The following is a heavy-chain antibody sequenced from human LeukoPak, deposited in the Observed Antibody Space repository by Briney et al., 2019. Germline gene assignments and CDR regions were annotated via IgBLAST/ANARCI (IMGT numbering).Heavy chain of an antibody. D-gene: IGHD3-9*01. Sequence: PGGSLRLSCAASGFTFISFEMHWVRQAPGKGLEWVSVIYTGGNTYYSDSVKGRCTISRDNSKNTLYLQMNSRRAEETAVYYCAKAGGGGMTGAFDIWGQGTMVTASS. J-gene: IGHJ3*02. CDR1: GFTFISFE. CDR3: AKAGGGGMTGAFDI. CDR2: IYTGGNT. V-gene: IGHV3-53*01.